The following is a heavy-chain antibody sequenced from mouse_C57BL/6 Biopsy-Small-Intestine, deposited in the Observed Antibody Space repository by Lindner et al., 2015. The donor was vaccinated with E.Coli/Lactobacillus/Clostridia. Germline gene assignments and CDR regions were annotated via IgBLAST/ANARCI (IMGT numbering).Heavy chain of an antibody. CDR3: ARKLWVAGSHAFTT. V-gene: IGHV1-77*01. D-gene: IGHD1-1*01. Sequence: SVKVSCKASGGSFSNYVINWVRQAPGQGPEWMGQIVVAFGTTDYARKFQGRVTITADDSTSTVYMDLSSLRSEDTAMYYCARKLWVAGSHAFTTWGQGTLVTVSA. CDR2: IVVAFGTT. J-gene: IGHJ3*01. CDR1: GGSFSNYV.